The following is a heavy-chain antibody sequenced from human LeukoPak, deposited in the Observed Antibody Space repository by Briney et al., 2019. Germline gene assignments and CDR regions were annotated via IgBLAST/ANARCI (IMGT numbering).Heavy chain of an antibody. CDR3: ASLSGDYYDSSGYYYSSDY. Sequence: GASVKVSCKASGGTFSSYAIIWVRQAPGQGLEWMGGIIPIFGTANYAQKFQGRVTITTDESTSTAYMELSSLRSEDTAAYYCASLSGDYYDSSGYYYSSDYWGQGTLVTVSS. CDR1: GGTFSSYA. D-gene: IGHD3-22*01. J-gene: IGHJ4*02. V-gene: IGHV1-69*05. CDR2: IIPIFGTA.